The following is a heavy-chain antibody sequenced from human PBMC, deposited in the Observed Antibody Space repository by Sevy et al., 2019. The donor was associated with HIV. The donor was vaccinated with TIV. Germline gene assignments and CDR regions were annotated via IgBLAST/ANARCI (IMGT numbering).Heavy chain of an antibody. J-gene: IGHJ4*02. D-gene: IGHD3-3*01. CDR3: ARLITYYDFWSGYQENYFDY. CDR1: GFTFSDYY. V-gene: IGHV3-11*01. Sequence: GGSLRLSCAASGFTFSDYYMSWIRQAPGKGLEWVSYISSSGSTIYYADSVKGRFTISRDNAKNSLYLQMNSLRAEDTAVYYCARLITYYDFWSGYQENYFDYWGQGTLVTVSS. CDR2: ISSSGSTI.